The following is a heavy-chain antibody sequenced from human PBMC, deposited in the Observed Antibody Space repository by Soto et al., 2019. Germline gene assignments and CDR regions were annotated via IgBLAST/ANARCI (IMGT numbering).Heavy chain of an antibody. D-gene: IGHD2-2*02. CDR1: GYTFTSYY. CDR2: INPSGGST. CDR3: ARAGIVVVPAAINYYYYGMDV. V-gene: IGHV1-46*01. Sequence: ASVKVSCKASGYTFTSYYIHWVRQAPGQGLEWMGIINPSGGSTNYAQKLQGRVTMTTDTSTSTAYMELRSLRSDDTAVYYCARAGIVVVPAAINYYYYGMDVWGQGTTVTVSS. J-gene: IGHJ6*02.